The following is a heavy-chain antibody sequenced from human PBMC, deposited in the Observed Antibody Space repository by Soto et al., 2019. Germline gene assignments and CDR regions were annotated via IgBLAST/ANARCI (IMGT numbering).Heavy chain of an antibody. CDR1: GDSVSSSSAA. J-gene: IGHJ4*02. V-gene: IGHV6-1*01. CDR2: AYYRSKWYN. Sequence: SQTLSLTCVISGDSVSSSSAAWNWIRQSPSRGLEWLGRAYYRSKWYNDYAVSVKSRITINPDTSKNQFSLQLNSATPEDTAVYYCAREGRGYSGHGPFDYWGQGTQVTVSS. D-gene: IGHD5-12*01. CDR3: AREGRGYSGHGPFDY.